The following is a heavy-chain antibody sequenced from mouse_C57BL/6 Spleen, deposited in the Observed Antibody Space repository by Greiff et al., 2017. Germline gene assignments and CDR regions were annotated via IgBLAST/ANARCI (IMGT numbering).Heavy chain of an antibody. CDR2: IWSGGST. CDR1: GFSLTSYG. V-gene: IGHV2-2*01. CDR3: ARNFLLANWDGPYAMDY. J-gene: IGHJ4*01. Sequence: QVQLQQSGPGLVQPSQSLSITCTVSGFSLTSYGVHWVRQSPGKGLEWLGLIWSGGSTDYNAAFISRLSISKDNSKSQVFFKMNSLQADDTAIYYCARNFLLANWDGPYAMDYWGQGTSVTVSS. D-gene: IGHD4-1*01.